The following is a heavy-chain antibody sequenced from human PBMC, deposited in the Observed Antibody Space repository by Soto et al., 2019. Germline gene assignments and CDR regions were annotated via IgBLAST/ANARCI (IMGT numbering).Heavy chain of an antibody. V-gene: IGHV1-69*01. D-gene: IGHD3-10*01. CDR3: ARGDSPYVWFNEF. J-gene: IGHJ4*02. CDR1: GGLFSSYA. Sequence: QEQLVQSGAEVKRPGSSVKVSCKDSGGLFSSYAISWVRQAPGQGLEWMGGIIPVFGTPFYAQKFQGRVKIRADESTNTAYMELSSLTSEDTAMYYCARGDSPYVWFNEFWGQGSLVTVSS. CDR2: IIPVFGTP.